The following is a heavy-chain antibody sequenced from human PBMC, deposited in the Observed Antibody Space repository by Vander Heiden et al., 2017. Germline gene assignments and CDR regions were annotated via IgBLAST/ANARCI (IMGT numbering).Heavy chain of an antibody. Sequence: EVQLVESGGGLVQPGGSLRLSCAASGFTFSSYSMNWVRQAPGKGLEWVSYIRSSSSTIYYADSVKGRFTISRDNAKNSLYLQMNSLRDEDTAVYYCARDSIRLRYFDWFCYFDYWGQGTLVTVSS. CDR2: IRSSSSTI. CDR3: ARDSIRLRYFDWFCYFDY. V-gene: IGHV3-48*02. J-gene: IGHJ4*02. CDR1: GFTFSSYS. D-gene: IGHD3-9*01.